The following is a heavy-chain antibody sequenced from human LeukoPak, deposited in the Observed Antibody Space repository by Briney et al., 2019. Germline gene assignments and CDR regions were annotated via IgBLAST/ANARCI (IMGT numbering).Heavy chain of an antibody. V-gene: IGHV5-51*01. D-gene: IGHD6-19*01. CDR1: GYSFTRYW. J-gene: IGHJ4*02. CDR2: IYSGDSDT. Sequence: GESLKISRKGPGYSFTRYWIGWVRQMPAKGLECRGIIYSGDSDTRYSPSSQGQVTITADKSISTAYLQWSSRKASDTAMYYCARMTKTPRGYSSGHDYWGQGTLVTVSS. CDR3: ARMTKTPRGYSSGHDY.